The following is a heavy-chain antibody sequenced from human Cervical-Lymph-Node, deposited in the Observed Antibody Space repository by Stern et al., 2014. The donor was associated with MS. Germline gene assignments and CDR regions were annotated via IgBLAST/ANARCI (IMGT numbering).Heavy chain of an antibody. CDR2: LFPVFGTP. V-gene: IGHV1-69*01. CDR1: GGPFSKLP. CDR3: ALSSETSDRWYSLGYDL. D-gene: IGHD6-13*01. J-gene: IGHJ5*02. Sequence: VQLVQSGAEVTKPGSSVKVSCKASGGPFSKLPSSWVRQAPGQGLEWIGGLFPVFGTPAYAQEFRGRVTITADVSTSTVYMELSSLRSDDTAVYYCALSSETSDRWYSLGYDLWGQGTLVTVSS.